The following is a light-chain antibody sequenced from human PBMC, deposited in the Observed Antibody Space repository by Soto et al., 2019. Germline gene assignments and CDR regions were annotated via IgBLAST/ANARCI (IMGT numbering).Light chain of an antibody. Sequence: EIVLTQSPATLSLSPGERATLSCRASQSVSTYLAWYQQKPGQAPSLLIYDASNRATGIPARFSGSGSGTDFTLTISSLEPEDFAVYYCQQRTNWFFGQGTKLEIK. CDR1: QSVSTY. CDR2: DAS. CDR3: QQRTNWF. V-gene: IGKV3-11*01. J-gene: IGKJ2*01.